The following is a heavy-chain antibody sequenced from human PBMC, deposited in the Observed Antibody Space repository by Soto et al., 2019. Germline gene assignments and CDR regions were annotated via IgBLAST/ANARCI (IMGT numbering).Heavy chain of an antibody. CDR2: IKSKTDGGTT. V-gene: IGHV3-15*01. CDR3: AKEGEYCSGGSCYFDY. CDR1: GFTFSNAW. J-gene: IGHJ4*02. D-gene: IGHD2-15*01. Sequence: PGGSLRLSCAASGFTFSNAWMSWVRQAPGKGLEWVGRIKSKTDGGTTDYAAPVKGRFTISRDDSKNTLYLQMNSLKTEDTAVYYCAKEGEYCSGGSCYFDYWGQGTLVNVSS.